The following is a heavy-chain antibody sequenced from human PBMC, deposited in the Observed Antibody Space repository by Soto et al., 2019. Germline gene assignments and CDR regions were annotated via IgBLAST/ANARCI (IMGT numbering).Heavy chain of an antibody. CDR2: IIPIFGTA. CDR1: GGTFSSYA. D-gene: IGHD2-2*01. CDR3: ARDAEDIVVVPAAGLTDWFDP. J-gene: IGHJ5*02. Sequence: SVKVSCKASGGTFSSYAISWVRQAPGQGLEWMGGIIPIFGTANYEQKFQGRVTITADKSTSTAYMELSSLRSEDTAVYYCARDAEDIVVVPAAGLTDWFDPWGQGTLVTVSS. V-gene: IGHV1-69*06.